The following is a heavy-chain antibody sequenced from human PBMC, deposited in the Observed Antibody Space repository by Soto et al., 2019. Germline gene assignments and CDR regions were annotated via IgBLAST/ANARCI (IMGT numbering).Heavy chain of an antibody. Sequence: EVQLLESGGGLGQPGGSLRLSCEASGFTFWNYAMTWVRQAPGKGPEWVSSISSNGDRTYYVDSVKGRFIISRDNSENTLFLQMDSLRAEDAAIYYCVKDWSGEKCPCREVRGQGTTVTVSS. J-gene: IGHJ6*02. V-gene: IGHV3-23*01. CDR1: GFTFWNYA. CDR2: ISSNGDRT. D-gene: IGHD3-3*01. CDR3: VKDWSGEKCPCREV.